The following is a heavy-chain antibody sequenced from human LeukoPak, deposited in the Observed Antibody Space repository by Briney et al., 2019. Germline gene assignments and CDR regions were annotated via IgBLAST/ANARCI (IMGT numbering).Heavy chain of an antibody. Sequence: GGSLRLSCEASGFTFGSHAMYWIRQAPGKGLEWVAGIFGSGGSPHYADSVKGRFTISRDNSRNTVYLQINSLRAEDTAVYYCGKTTVGYSSGQKPAWPVDYWGQGTLVTVSS. J-gene: IGHJ4*02. V-gene: IGHV3-23*01. CDR3: GKTTVGYSSGQKPAWPVDY. CDR1: GFTFGSHA. D-gene: IGHD5-18*01. CDR2: IFGSGGSP.